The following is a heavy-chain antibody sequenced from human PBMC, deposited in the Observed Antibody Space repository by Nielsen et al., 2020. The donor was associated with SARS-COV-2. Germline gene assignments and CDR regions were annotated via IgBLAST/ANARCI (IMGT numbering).Heavy chain of an antibody. CDR2: IGTTGDKT. V-gene: IGHV3-23*01. CDR3: AKRSGYGSGSILY. Sequence: GESLKISCAVSGLTFNIYAMTWVRQAPGKGLEWVSSIGTTGDKTFYADSVKGRFTISRDNSKNTLYLQLNSLRAEDTAVFYCAKRSGYGSGSILYWGQGTLVTVSS. CDR1: GLTFNIYA. J-gene: IGHJ4*02. D-gene: IGHD3-10*01.